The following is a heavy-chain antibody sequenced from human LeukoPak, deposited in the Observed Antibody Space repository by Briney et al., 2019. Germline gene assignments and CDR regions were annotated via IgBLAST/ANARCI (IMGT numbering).Heavy chain of an antibody. J-gene: IGHJ4*02. CDR1: GFTFSSYA. D-gene: IGHD6-19*01. CDR2: ISGSGGST. CDR3: AKVSGWYYFDY. Sequence: GRSLRLSCAASGFTFSSYAMSWVRQAPGKGLEWVSAISGSGGSTYYADSVKGRFTISRDNSKNTLYLQMNSLRAEDTALYYCAKVSGWYYFDYWGQGTLVTVSS. V-gene: IGHV3-23*01.